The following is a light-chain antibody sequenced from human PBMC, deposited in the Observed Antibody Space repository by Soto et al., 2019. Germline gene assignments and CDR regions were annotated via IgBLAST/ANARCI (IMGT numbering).Light chain of an antibody. CDR2: DVS. V-gene: IGLV2-11*01. CDR3: CSYAGSYTLV. CDR1: SSDVVGYNY. J-gene: IGLJ2*01. Sequence: QSALTQPRSVSGSPGQSVTISCTGTSSDVVGYNYFSWYQQHPGKAPKLMIYDVSKRPSGVPDPFSGSKSGNTVSLTSSGLQAEDEADYYCCSYAGSYTLVFGGGTNVNVL.